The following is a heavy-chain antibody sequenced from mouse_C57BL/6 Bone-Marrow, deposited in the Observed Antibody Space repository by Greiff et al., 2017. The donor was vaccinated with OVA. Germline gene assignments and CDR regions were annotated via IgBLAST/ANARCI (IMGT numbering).Heavy chain of an antibody. CDR2: IYPRSGNT. CDR1: GYTFTSYG. J-gene: IGHJ4*01. CDR3: AREGITTAMDD. V-gene: IGHV1-81*01. D-gene: IGHD1-1*01. Sequence: QVQLKESGAELARPGASVKLSCKASGYTFTSYGISWVKQRTGQGLEWIGEIYPRSGNTYYNEKFKGKATLTADKSSSTAYMELRSLTSEDSAVSFCAREGITTAMDDWGQGTSVTVSS.